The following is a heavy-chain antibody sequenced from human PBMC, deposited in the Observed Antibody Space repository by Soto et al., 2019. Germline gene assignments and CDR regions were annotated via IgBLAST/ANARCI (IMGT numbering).Heavy chain of an antibody. Sequence: SETLSLTCTVSGASISGFYWSWIRKSAGKGLEWIGRIYATGTTDYNPSLKSRVMMSVDKSKKQFSLKLRSVNAADTAVYYCVRDGTKTLRDWFDPWGQGISVTVSA. V-gene: IGHV4-4*07. D-gene: IGHD1-1*01. CDR2: IYATGTT. CDR1: GASISGFY. CDR3: VRDGTKTLRDWFDP. J-gene: IGHJ5*02.